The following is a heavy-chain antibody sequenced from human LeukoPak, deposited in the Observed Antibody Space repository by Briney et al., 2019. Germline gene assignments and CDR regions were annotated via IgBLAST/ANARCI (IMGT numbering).Heavy chain of an antibody. CDR3: AKGRDGYNDY. CDR1: GASINDYY. Sequence: PSETLSLTCTVSGASINDYYWSWIRQPPGKGLEWIGYIYYSGSTNYNPSLKSRVTISVDTSKNQFSLKLNSVTAADTAVYYCAKGRDGYNDYWGQGTLVTVSS. J-gene: IGHJ4*02. D-gene: IGHD5-24*01. V-gene: IGHV4-59*08. CDR2: IYYSGST.